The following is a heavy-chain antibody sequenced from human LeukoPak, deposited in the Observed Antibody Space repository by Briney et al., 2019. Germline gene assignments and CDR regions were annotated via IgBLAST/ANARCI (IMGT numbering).Heavy chain of an antibody. Sequence: PGGSLRLSCAASGFTFSGSAMHWVRQASGKELEWVGRIRSKANSYATAYAASVKGRFTISRDDSKNTAYLQMNSLKTEDTAVYYCAREGRKSRGVDIVRKKETGYYYMDVWGKGTTVTVSS. J-gene: IGHJ6*03. V-gene: IGHV3-73*01. CDR3: AREGRKSRGVDIVRKKETGYYYMDV. CDR2: IRSKANSYAT. CDR1: GFTFSGSA. D-gene: IGHD2-15*01.